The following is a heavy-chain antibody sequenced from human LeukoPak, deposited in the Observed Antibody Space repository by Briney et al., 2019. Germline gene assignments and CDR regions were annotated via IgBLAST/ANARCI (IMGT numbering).Heavy chain of an antibody. V-gene: IGHV1-69*05. D-gene: IGHD3-9*01. Sequence: SVKVSCKASGGTFSSYAISWVRQAPGQGLEWMGRIIPIFGTANYAQKFQGRVTITTDESTSTAYIELSSLRSEDTAVYYCARDRYDILTGYYKDAYFDYWGQGTLVTVSS. CDR1: GGTFSSYA. CDR2: IIPIFGTA. CDR3: ARDRYDILTGYYKDAYFDY. J-gene: IGHJ4*02.